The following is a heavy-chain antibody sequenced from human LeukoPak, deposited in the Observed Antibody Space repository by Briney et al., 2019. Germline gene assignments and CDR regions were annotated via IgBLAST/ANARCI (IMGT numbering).Heavy chain of an antibody. Sequence: SGGSLRLSCAASEFNFSFYWMTWVRQAPGKGLEWVANILPDGSNKYYADSVKGRFTISRDNSKNTLYLQMNSLRAEDTAVYYCAREAVAGTYYFDYWGQGTLVTVSS. CDR1: EFNFSFYW. V-gene: IGHV3-30*02. D-gene: IGHD6-19*01. CDR3: AREAVAGTYYFDY. CDR2: ILPDGSNK. J-gene: IGHJ4*02.